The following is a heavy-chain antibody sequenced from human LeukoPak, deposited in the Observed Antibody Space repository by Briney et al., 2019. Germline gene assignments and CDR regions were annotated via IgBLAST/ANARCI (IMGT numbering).Heavy chain of an antibody. CDR2: IYPGDSAT. CDR3: ARPAAGLGGFDY. D-gene: IGHD3-16*01. CDR1: GYSFTAYW. V-gene: IGHV5-51*01. Sequence: GESLKISCRGSGYSFTAYWVAWVRQMPGKGLEWMATIYPGDSATTYSPSFQGQVTISADKSITTAYLQWSSLKASDTAMYYCARPAAGLGGFDYWGQGTLVTVSS. J-gene: IGHJ4*02.